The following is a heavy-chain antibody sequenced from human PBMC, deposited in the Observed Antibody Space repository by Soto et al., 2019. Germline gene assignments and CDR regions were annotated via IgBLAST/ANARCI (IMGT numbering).Heavy chain of an antibody. Sequence: QLQLQGSGPGLVTPSETLSLTCTVSGGSISSPAYYWGWIRQPPGKGLEWIGSISYRGSTYYNPSLKSRVTISVDTSKNQFSLKLSSVTAADTTIYYCAATHSSSFSDGYFNLWGRGTLVTVSS. D-gene: IGHD6-13*01. CDR2: ISYRGST. CDR1: GGSISSPAYY. V-gene: IGHV4-39*01. CDR3: AATHSSSFSDGYFNL. J-gene: IGHJ2*01.